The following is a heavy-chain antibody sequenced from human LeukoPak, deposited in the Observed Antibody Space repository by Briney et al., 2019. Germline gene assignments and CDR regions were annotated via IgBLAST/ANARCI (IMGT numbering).Heavy chain of an antibody. V-gene: IGHV3-48*03. J-gene: IGHJ6*04. Sequence: GGSLRLSCAASGFTFSSYEMNWVRRAPGKGLEWVSYISSSGSTIYYTDPVKGRFTISRDNAKNSLYLQMNSLRAEDTAVYYCAELGITMIGGVWGKGTTVTISS. CDR2: ISSSGSTI. CDR1: GFTFSSYE. D-gene: IGHD3-10*02. CDR3: AELGITMIGGV.